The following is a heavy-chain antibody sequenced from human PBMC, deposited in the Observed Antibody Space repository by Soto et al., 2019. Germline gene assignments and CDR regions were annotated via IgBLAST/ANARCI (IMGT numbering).Heavy chain of an antibody. CDR3: AGVVITLDFDY. D-gene: IGHD3-22*01. Sequence: SETLSLTCTVSGGSVSSGSYYWSWIRQPPGMGLEWIGYIYYSGSTNYNPSLKIRVTRSVDTSKNQFSLKLSSVTAADTAVYYCAGVVITLDFDYWGQGTLVTVSS. V-gene: IGHV4-61*01. CDR1: GGSVSSGSYY. J-gene: IGHJ4*02. CDR2: IYYSGST.